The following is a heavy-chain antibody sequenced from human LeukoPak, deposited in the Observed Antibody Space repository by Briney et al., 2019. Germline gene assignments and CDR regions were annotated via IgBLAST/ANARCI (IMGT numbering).Heavy chain of an antibody. CDR1: GGSISTHY. Sequence: ASETLSLTCIVSGGSISTHYWSWIRQPPGKGLEWIGYIYYSGSTNYNPSLKSRVTISVDTSKNQFSLKLTSVTAADSAVYYCARRIAAPTYFDYWGQGTLVTVSS. D-gene: IGHD6-13*01. J-gene: IGHJ4*02. CDR3: ARRIAAPTYFDY. V-gene: IGHV4-59*11. CDR2: IYYSGST.